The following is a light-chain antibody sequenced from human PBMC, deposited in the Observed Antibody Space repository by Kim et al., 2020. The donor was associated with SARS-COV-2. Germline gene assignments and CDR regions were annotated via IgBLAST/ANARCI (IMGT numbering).Light chain of an antibody. CDR2: GAS. V-gene: IGKV3-15*01. CDR1: QRVRTN. CDR3: QQYNYWPPLT. Sequence: SPGEDTTLTCAASQRVRTNLAWYQKKPGQPPRLLIHGASTRARGVPARFSGSGSGTEFTLTITGLQSEDFAIYYCQQYNYWPPLTFGGGTKVDIK. J-gene: IGKJ4*01.